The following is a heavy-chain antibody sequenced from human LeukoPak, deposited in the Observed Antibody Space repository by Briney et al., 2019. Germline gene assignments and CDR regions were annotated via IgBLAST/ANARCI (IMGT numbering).Heavy chain of an antibody. Sequence: ASVKVSCKASGGTFSSYAISWVRQAPGQGLEWMGRIIPIFGTANYAQKFQGRVTITTDESTNTAYMELSSLRSEDTAVYYCARSSAWAFDIWGQGTMVTVSS. V-gene: IGHV1-69*05. J-gene: IGHJ3*02. CDR1: GGTFSSYA. CDR2: IIPIFGTA. CDR3: ARSSAWAFDI. D-gene: IGHD6-6*01.